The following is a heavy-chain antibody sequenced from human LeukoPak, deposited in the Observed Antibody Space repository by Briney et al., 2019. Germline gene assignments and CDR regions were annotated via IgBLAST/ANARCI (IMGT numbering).Heavy chain of an antibody. CDR2: ISSSSSYI. CDR3: ARDRAAYNWNDVYAFDI. CDR1: GFTFSSYS. V-gene: IGHV3-21*01. Sequence: GGSLRLSCAASGFTFSSYSMNWVRQAPGKGLEWVSSISSSSSYIYYADSVKDRFTISRDNAKNSLYLQMNSLRAEDTAVYYCARDRAAYNWNDVYAFDIWGQGTMVTVSS. J-gene: IGHJ3*02. D-gene: IGHD1-20*01.